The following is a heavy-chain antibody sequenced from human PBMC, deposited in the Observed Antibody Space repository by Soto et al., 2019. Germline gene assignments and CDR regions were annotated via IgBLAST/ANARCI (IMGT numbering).Heavy chain of an antibody. J-gene: IGHJ6*02. CDR2: TYYRSKWYN. D-gene: IGHD6-13*01. CDR3: ARVIAAAGNYYYYGMDV. V-gene: IGHV6-1*01. Sequence: PSQTLSLTCVISGDSVSSNSAAWNWIRQSPSRGLEWLGRTYYRSKWYNDYAVSVKSRITINPDTSKNQFSLQLNSVTPEDTAVYYCARVIAAAGNYYYYGMDVWGQGTTVTVS. CDR1: GDSVSSNSAA.